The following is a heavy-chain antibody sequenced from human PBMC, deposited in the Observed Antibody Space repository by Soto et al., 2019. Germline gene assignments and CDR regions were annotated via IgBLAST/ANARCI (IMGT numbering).Heavy chain of an antibody. CDR1: GFTFSDHY. J-gene: IGHJ3*02. CDR2: ISSSGSTI. Sequence: PGGSLRLSCAASGFTFSDHYMTWIRQAPGKGLEWVSYISSSGSTIYYADSVKGRFTISRDNAENSLYLQMNSLRAEDTAVYYCAKGYYDFWSGYLNAFDIWGQGTMVTVSS. CDR3: AKGYYDFWSGYLNAFDI. D-gene: IGHD3-3*01. V-gene: IGHV3-11*01.